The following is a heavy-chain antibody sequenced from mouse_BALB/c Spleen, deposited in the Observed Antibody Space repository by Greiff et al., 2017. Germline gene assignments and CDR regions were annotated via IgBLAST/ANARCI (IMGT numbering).Heavy chain of an antibody. J-gene: IGHJ2*01. Sequence: EVKLMESGGGLVQPGGSMKLSCVASGFTFSSYWMSWVRQSPEKGLEWVAEIRLKSDNYATHYAESVKGKFTISRDDSKSRLYLQMNSLRAEDTGIYYCTRSYYGSLDYWGQGTTLTVSS. D-gene: IGHD1-1*01. V-gene: IGHV6-6*02. CDR1: GFTFSSYW. CDR2: IRLKSDNYAT. CDR3: TRSYYGSLDY.